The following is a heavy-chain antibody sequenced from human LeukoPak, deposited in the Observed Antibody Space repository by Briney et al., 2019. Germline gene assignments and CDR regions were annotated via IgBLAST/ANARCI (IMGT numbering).Heavy chain of an antibody. J-gene: IGHJ4*02. CDR3: VRRGYCSSTSCYVIPVPKYYFDY. CDR2: INHSGST. V-gene: IGHV4-34*01. CDR1: GGSFSGYY. Sequence: PSETLSLTCAVYGGSFSGYYWSWIRQPPGKGLEWIGEINHSGSTNYNPSPKSRVTISVDTSKNQFSLKLSSVTAADTAVYYCVRRGYCSSTSCYVIPVPKYYFDYWGQGTLVTVSS. D-gene: IGHD2-2*03.